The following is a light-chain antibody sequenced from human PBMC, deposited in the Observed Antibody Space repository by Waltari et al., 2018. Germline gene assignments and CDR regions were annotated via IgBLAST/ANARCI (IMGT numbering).Light chain of an antibody. CDR3: QSADTSDTWL. CDR2: KDS. J-gene: IGLJ3*02. V-gene: IGLV3-25*03. Sequence: SSELTQPPSVSVSPGQTAKITCSGDALPRQYVYWYQQKPGQAPVLLIYKDSERPSGIPERFSGSSSGTIVTLTIRGVQAEDEADYYCQSADTSDTWLFGGGTKLTVL. CDR1: ALPRQY.